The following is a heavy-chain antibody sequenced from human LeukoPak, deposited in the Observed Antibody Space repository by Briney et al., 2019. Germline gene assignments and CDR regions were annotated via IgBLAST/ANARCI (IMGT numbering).Heavy chain of an antibody. Sequence: ASVKVSCKASGYAFTSYDINWVRQATGQGLEWMGWMNPNSGNTGYAQKLQGRVTMTRNTSISTAYMELSSLRSEDTAVYYCARGLRAASSSWFQYWGQGTLVTVSS. CDR2: MNPNSGNT. D-gene: IGHD6-13*01. V-gene: IGHV1-8*01. J-gene: IGHJ4*02. CDR1: GYAFTSYD. CDR3: ARGLRAASSSWFQY.